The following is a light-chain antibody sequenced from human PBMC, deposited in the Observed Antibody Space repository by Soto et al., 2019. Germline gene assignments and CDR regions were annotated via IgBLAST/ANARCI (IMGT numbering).Light chain of an antibody. J-gene: IGLJ1*01. Sequence: QSALTQPASESGSPGQAITISCTGTSSDVGSYNLVSWYQQHPGKAPKLMIYEVSKRPSGVSNRFSGSKSGNTASLTISGLQAEDEADYYCCSYAGSRGNVFGTGTKLTVL. V-gene: IGLV2-23*02. CDR2: EVS. CDR1: SSDVGSYNL. CDR3: CSYAGSRGNV.